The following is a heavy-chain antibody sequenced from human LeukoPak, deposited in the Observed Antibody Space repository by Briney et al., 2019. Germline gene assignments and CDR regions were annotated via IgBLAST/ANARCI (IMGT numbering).Heavy chain of an antibody. Sequence: SETLSLTCTVSGGSISTYYWSWIRKPPGKGLEWIGYIYNSGSANYNPSLKSRVTISVDTSKNQFSLKLSSVTAADTAVYYCAGDQVTTIAAAGTGWFDPWGQGTLVTVSS. V-gene: IGHV4-59*01. CDR3: AGDQVTTIAAAGTGWFDP. J-gene: IGHJ5*02. CDR2: IYNSGSA. D-gene: IGHD6-13*01. CDR1: GGSISTYY.